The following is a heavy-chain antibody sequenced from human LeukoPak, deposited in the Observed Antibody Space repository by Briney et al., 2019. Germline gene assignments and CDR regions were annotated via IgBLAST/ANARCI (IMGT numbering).Heavy chain of an antibody. J-gene: IGHJ4*02. CDR1: GFTFDDYA. CDR3: AKGYREAAAAGHFDY. Sequence: PGGSLRLSCAASGFTFDDYAMHWVRQAPGKGLEWVSGISWNSGSIGYADSVKGRFTISRDNAKNSLYLQMNSLRAEDMALYYCAKGYREAAAAGHFDYWGQGTLVTVSS. CDR2: ISWNSGSI. D-gene: IGHD6-13*01. V-gene: IGHV3-9*03.